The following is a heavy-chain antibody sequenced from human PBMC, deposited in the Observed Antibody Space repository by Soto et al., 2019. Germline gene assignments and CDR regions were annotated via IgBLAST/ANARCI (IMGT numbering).Heavy chain of an antibody. CDR2: IYHSGST. J-gene: IGHJ3*02. D-gene: IGHD2-2*01. CDR1: GGSISSGGYS. CDR3: ARDGRYCSSTSCPADAFDI. V-gene: IGHV4-30-2*01. Sequence: SETLSLTCAVSGGSISSGGYSWSWIRQPPGKGLEWIGYIYHSGSTYYNPSLKSRVTISVDRSKNQFSLKLSSVTAADTAVYYCARDGRYCSSTSCPADAFDIWGQGTMGTVSS.